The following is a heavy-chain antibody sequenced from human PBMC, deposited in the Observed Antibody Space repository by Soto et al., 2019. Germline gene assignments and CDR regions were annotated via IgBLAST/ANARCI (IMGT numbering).Heavy chain of an antibody. D-gene: IGHD6-13*01. V-gene: IGHV4-61*01. CDR1: GGSVSSSNYY. CDR3: ASWYSSTWSNFDH. Sequence: KPSETLSLTCTVSGGSVSSSNYYWNWIRQPPGKRLEWIGYMHYSGSTNYNPSLKSRVTISVDTSKNQFSLKLSSVTAADTAVYYCASWYSSTWSNFDHWGQGILVTVSS. CDR2: MHYSGST. J-gene: IGHJ4*02.